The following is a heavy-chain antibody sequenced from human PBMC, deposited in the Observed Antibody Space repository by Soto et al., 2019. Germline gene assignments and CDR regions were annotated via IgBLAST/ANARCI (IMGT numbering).Heavy chain of an antibody. V-gene: IGHV6-1*01. J-gene: IGHJ6*02. Sequence: SQTLSLTCAISGDSVSSNSAAWNWIRQSPSRGLEWLGRTYYRSKWYNDYAVSVKSRITINPDTSKNQFSLQLNSVTPEDTAVYYCAGEHYDFWSGYYTGNYYYYGMDVWGQATTVTVSS. CDR3: AGEHYDFWSGYYTGNYYYYGMDV. CDR2: TYYRSKWYN. D-gene: IGHD3-3*01. CDR1: GDSVSSNSAA.